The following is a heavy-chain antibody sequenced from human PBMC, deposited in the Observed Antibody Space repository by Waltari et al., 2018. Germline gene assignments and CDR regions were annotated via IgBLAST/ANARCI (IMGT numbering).Heavy chain of an antibody. CDR2: MYPAGSS. Sequence: EVILVESGGGLVHPGGSRLRSCPASGFSARPTPLSWVRQAPGRGLEWVSIMYPAGSSYNADSVEGRFTMSRDISKNMVHLQMNRLRLEDSATYYCATARDEQTAMVYFDKWGQGTLVSVSS. CDR1: GFSARPTP. V-gene: IGHV3-66*02. CDR3: ATARDEQTAMVYFDK. J-gene: IGHJ4*02. D-gene: IGHD5-18*01.